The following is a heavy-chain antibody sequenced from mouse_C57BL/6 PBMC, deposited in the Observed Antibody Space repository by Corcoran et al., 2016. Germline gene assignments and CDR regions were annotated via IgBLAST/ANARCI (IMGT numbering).Heavy chain of an antibody. CDR2: INPYNGGT. CDR1: GYTFTDYY. J-gene: IGHJ3*01. V-gene: IGHV1-19*01. CDR3: ARARVGNEYDFAY. Sequence: EVQLQQSGPVLVKPGASVKMSCKASGYTFTDYYMNWVKQSHGKSLEWIGVINPYNGGTSYNQKFKGKATLTVDKSSSTAYMELNSLTSEDSAVYYCARARVGNEYDFAYWGQGTLVTVSA. D-gene: IGHD2-4*01.